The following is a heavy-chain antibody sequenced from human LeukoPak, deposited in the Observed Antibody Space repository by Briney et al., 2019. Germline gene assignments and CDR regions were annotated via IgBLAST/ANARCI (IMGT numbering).Heavy chain of an antibody. Sequence: ASVKVSCKASGGTFSSYAISWVRQAPGQGLEWMGGIIPIFGTANYAQKFQGRVTITADESASTAYMELSSLRSEDTAVYYCARVQYTYYYDSSGYYPWGQGTLVTVSS. CDR2: IIPIFGTA. D-gene: IGHD3-22*01. CDR1: GGTFSSYA. J-gene: IGHJ5*02. V-gene: IGHV1-69*01. CDR3: ARVQYTYYYDSSGYYP.